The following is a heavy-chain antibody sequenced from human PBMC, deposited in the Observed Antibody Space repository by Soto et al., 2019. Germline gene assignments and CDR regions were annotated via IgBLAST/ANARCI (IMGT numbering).Heavy chain of an antibody. Sequence: HPGGSLRLSCAASGFTFSSYDMHWVRQATGKGLEWVSAIGTAGDTYNPGSVKGRFTISRENAKNSLYLQMNSLRAEDTAVYYCASTGFGLGYYGMDVWGQGTTVTVSS. CDR3: ASTGFGLGYYGMDV. J-gene: IGHJ6*02. CDR2: IGTAGDT. D-gene: IGHD3-10*01. CDR1: GFTFSSYD. V-gene: IGHV3-13*01.